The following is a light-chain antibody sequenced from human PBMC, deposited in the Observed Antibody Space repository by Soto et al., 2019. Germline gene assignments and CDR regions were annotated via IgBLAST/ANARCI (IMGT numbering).Light chain of an antibody. CDR2: AAS. V-gene: IGKV1-39*01. CDR1: QSISSY. CDR3: QQSYRTPPIT. J-gene: IGKJ5*01. Sequence: DIQITQSPSSLSASVGERVTITCRASQSISSYLNWYQQKPGKAPKLLIYAASSLQSGVPSRFSGSGSGTDFTLTISSLQPEDFATYYCQQSYRTPPITFGQGTRLEI.